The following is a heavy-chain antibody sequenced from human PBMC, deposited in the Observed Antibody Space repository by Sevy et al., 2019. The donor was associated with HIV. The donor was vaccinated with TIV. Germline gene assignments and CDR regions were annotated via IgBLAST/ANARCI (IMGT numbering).Heavy chain of an antibody. CDR2: ISSSSSTI. V-gene: IGHV3-48*02. CDR1: GFTFSSYS. D-gene: IGHD3-22*01. Sequence: GGSLRLSCAASGFTFSSYSMNWVRQAPGKGLEWVSYISSSSSTIYYADSVKGRFTISRDNAKNSLYLQMNSLRDEDTAVYYCARDLTRHYYDSSGYLSPPHNWFDPWGQGTLVTVSS. J-gene: IGHJ5*02. CDR3: ARDLTRHYYDSSGYLSPPHNWFDP.